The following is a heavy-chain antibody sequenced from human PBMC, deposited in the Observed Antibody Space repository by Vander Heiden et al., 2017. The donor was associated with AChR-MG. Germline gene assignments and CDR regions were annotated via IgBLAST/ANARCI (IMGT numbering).Heavy chain of an antibody. V-gene: IGHV3-23*01. D-gene: IGHD1-26*01. CDR1: EFPFSTYA. CDR3: AKDRGMGRYFDL. J-gene: IGHJ2*01. Sequence: EAQLLESGGGLAPPGGSLRLSCAASEFPFSTYAMGWVRQAPGKGREWVSAISGSGGTTYYADSVKGRFTISRDNSKNTLYLQMNSLRAEDTAVYYCAKDRGMGRYFDLWGRGTLFTVSS. CDR2: ISGSGGTT.